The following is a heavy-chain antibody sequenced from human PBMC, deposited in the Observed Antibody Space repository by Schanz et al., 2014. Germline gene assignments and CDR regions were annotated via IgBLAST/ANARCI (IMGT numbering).Heavy chain of an antibody. J-gene: IGHJ4*02. Sequence: DVQLLESGGGLVQPGGSLRLSCAASGFTFTNYAMSWVRQAPGKGLDWVSLISDSGDTAYYAGSVKGRFTISRDNFKGALYLQISSLRAEDTAVYYCAKSLESCPGGRCSRGYFDCSGQGTLVTVSS. CDR3: AKSLESCPGGRCSRGYFDC. CDR2: ISDSGDTA. D-gene: IGHD2-8*02. V-gene: IGHV3-23*01. CDR1: GFTFTNYA.